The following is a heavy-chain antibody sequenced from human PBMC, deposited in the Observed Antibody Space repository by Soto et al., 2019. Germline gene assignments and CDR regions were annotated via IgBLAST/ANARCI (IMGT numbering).Heavy chain of an antibody. CDR1: GFTFSSYA. Sequence: PGGSLRLSCAASGFTFSSYAMSWVRQAPGKGLEWVSAISGSGGSTYYADSVKGRFTISRDNSKNTLYLQMNSLRAEDTALYYCAKDVRASGGHLASAFHVWGQGTMVTVSS. CDR2: ISGSGGST. D-gene: IGHD1-26*01. J-gene: IGHJ3*01. V-gene: IGHV3-23*01. CDR3: AKDVRASGGHLASAFHV.